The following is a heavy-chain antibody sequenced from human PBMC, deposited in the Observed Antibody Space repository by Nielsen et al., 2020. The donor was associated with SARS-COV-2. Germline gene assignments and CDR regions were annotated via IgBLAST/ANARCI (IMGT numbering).Heavy chain of an antibody. Sequence: SETLSLTCAVSGGSISSGGYSWSWIRQPPGKGLEWIGYIYHSGSTYYNPSLKSRVTISVDRSKNQFSLKLSSVTAADTAVYYCARGGGVVVTASYFQHWGQGTLVTASS. V-gene: IGHV4-30-2*01. CDR1: GGSISSGGYS. D-gene: IGHD2-21*02. J-gene: IGHJ1*01. CDR3: ARGGGVVVTASYFQH. CDR2: IYHSGST.